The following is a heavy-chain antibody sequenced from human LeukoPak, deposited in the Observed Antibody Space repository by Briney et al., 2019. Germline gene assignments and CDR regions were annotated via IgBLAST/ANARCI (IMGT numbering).Heavy chain of an antibody. CDR2: INHSGST. J-gene: IGHJ6*04. Sequence: SETLSLTCAVYGGSFSGYYWSWIRQPPGKGLEWIGEINHSGSTNYNPSLTSRVTISVDTSKNQFSLKLSSVTAADTAVYYCARHLGRTVAGRYYYYYGMDVWGKGTTVTVSS. CDR3: ARHLGRTVAGRYYYYYGMDV. D-gene: IGHD6-19*01. V-gene: IGHV4-34*01. CDR1: GGSFSGYY.